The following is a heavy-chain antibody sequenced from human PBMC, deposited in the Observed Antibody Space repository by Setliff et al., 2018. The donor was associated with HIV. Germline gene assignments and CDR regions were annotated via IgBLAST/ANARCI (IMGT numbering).Heavy chain of an antibody. CDR1: GGSFSGYY. V-gene: IGHV4-34*01. CDR3: ARGLGRGSGTYYNPPGY. Sequence: PSETLSLTCAFNGGSFSGYYWMWSRQSPGEGLEWIGEINHSGNTNYNPSLKSRVTMSGDTSKNQFSLNLTSVTAADTAVYFCARGLGRGSGTYYNPPGYWGPGTLVTVSS. CDR2: INHSGNT. D-gene: IGHD3-10*01. J-gene: IGHJ4*02.